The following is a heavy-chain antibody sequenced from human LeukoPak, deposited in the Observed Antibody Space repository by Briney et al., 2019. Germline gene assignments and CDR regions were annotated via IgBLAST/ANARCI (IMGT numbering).Heavy chain of an antibody. CDR3: VRVTRGFLSRLYYFDY. D-gene: IGHD3-10*01. CDR1: GFTFSSYW. J-gene: IGHJ4*02. CDR2: IKQDGSEK. V-gene: IGHV3-7*01. Sequence: GGSLRLSCAASGFTFSSYWMSWVRQAPGKGLEWVANIKQDGSEKYYVDSVKGRFTISRDNAKNSLYLQMNSLRAEDTAVYYCVRVTRGFLSRLYYFDYWGQGTLVTVSS.